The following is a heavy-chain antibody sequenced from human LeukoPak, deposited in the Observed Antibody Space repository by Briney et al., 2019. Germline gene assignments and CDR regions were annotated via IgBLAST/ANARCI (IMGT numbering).Heavy chain of an antibody. CDR1: GYTFTSYG. Sequence: ASVTVSCKASGYTFTSYGISWVRQAPGQGLEWMGWISAYNGNTDYAQKLQGRVTMTTDTFTSTAYMELRSLRSDDTAVYYCARDLSMVRGVIMFWGQGTLVTVSS. V-gene: IGHV1-18*01. CDR3: ARDLSMVRGVIMF. J-gene: IGHJ4*02. D-gene: IGHD3-10*01. CDR2: ISAYNGNT.